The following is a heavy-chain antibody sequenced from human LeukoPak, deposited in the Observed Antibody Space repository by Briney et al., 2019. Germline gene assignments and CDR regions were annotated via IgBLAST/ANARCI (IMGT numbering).Heavy chain of an antibody. CDR1: GYTFTNYG. D-gene: IGHD1-7*01. CDR2: ISTYNGNT. Sequence: ASVKVSCKASGYTFTNYGISWVRQAPGQGLEWMGWISTYNGNTNYAQKLQGRVTMTTDTSTSTAYMELRSLRSDDTAVYYCAREGLLYNWNYWFDPWGQGTLATVSS. J-gene: IGHJ5*02. CDR3: AREGLLYNWNYWFDP. V-gene: IGHV1-18*01.